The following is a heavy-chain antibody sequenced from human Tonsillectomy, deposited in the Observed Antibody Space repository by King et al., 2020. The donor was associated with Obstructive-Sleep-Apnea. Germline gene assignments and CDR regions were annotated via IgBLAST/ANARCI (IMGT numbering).Heavy chain of an antibody. J-gene: IGHJ6*02. CDR3: AKDRSVVRAAHPYYYYGLDV. V-gene: IGHV3-30*02. CDR2: IRYDGSNK. Sequence: AQLVQSGGGVVQPGRSLRLSCAASGFTFSTYVMHWVRQAPGKGLEWVAFIRYDGSNKSYGDSVKGRFTISRDNSKDTLYLQMNSLRAEDTAVYYCAKDRSVVRAAHPYYYYGLDVWGQGTTVTVSS. CDR1: GFTFSTYV. D-gene: IGHD2-2*01.